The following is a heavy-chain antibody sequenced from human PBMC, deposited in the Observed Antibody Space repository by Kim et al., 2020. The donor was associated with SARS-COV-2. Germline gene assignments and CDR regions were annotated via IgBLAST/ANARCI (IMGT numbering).Heavy chain of an antibody. CDR3: ARGLAVSSAWPTGIDY. V-gene: IGHV3-33*05. J-gene: IGHJ4*02. CDR2: ILYDGSNK. CDR1: GLTFSSFA. Sequence: GGSLRLSCAASGLTFSSFAMHWVRQAPGKGLEWVAIILYDGSNKYYADSVKGRFTISRDNSKNTVYLQMNSLRVEDTAVYYCARGLAVSSAWPTGIDYWGQGTPVTVSS. D-gene: IGHD6-19*01.